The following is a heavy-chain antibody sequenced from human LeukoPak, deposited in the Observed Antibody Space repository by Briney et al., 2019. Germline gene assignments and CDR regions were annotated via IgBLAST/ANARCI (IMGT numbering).Heavy chain of an antibody. CDR3: ARDRELWFGELLSSITDY. Sequence: ASVKVSCKGSGYTFTGYYMHWVRQAPGQGLEWMGRINPNSGGTNDAQKFQGRVTMTRDTSISTAYMELSRLRSDDTAVYYCARDRELWFGELLSSITDYWGQGTLVTVSS. J-gene: IGHJ4*02. V-gene: IGHV1-2*06. CDR1: GYTFTGYY. CDR2: INPNSGGT. D-gene: IGHD3-10*01.